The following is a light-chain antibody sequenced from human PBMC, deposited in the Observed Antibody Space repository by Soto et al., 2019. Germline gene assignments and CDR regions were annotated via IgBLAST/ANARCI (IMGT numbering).Light chain of an antibody. CDR2: DAS. Sequence: EIVLTQSPATLSLSPGERATLSCRASQSVSSYLAWYQQKPGQAPRLLIYDASSRVTGIPDRFSGSGSGTDFTLTITRLEPEDFAVYYCQQYGSSQITFGQGTRLEIK. V-gene: IGKV3-20*01. J-gene: IGKJ5*01. CDR3: QQYGSSQIT. CDR1: QSVSSY.